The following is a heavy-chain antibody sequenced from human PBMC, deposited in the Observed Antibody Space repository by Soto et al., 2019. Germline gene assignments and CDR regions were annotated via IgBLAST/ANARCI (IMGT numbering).Heavy chain of an antibody. CDR1: GGSISSYY. D-gene: IGHD6-19*01. Sequence: SETLSVTCTVSGGSISSYYWSWGRQPPGKGLEWIGHIYYSGTTNYNPSLKSRVTISIDTSKKQFSLKLSSVTAADTAVYYCARGKGDTSGWYGGTWRAQYYNGMDVWGQGTTVT. J-gene: IGHJ6*02. V-gene: IGHV4-59*01. CDR2: IYYSGTT. CDR3: ARGKGDTSGWYGGTWRAQYYNGMDV.